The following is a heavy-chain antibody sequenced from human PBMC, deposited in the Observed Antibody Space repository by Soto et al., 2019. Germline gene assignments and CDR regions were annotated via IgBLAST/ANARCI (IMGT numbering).Heavy chain of an antibody. J-gene: IGHJ4*02. CDR1: GGSISSSSYY. V-gene: IGHV4-39*01. CDR2: IYYSGST. CDR3: ARGEVVDYFWGSYRYPPEIFDY. Sequence: SETLSLTCTVSGGSISSSSYYWGWIRQPPGKGLEWIGSIYYSGSTYYNPSLKSRVTISVDTSKNQFSLKLSSVTAADTAVYYCARGEVVDYFWGSYRYPPEIFDYWGQGTLVTVSS. D-gene: IGHD3-16*02.